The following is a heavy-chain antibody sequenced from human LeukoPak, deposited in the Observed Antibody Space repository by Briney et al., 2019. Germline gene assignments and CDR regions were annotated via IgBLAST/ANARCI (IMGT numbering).Heavy chain of an antibody. V-gene: IGHV4-34*01. D-gene: IGHD3-10*01. CDR3: AGGDYYGSGSFDY. J-gene: IGHJ4*02. CDR2: INHSGST. CDR1: GGSFSGYY. Sequence: SETLSLTCAVYGGSFSGYYWSWIRQPPGKGLEWIGEINHSGSTNYHPSLKSRVTISVDTSKNQFSLKLSSVAAADTGVYYCAGGDYYGSGSFDYWGQGTLVTVSS.